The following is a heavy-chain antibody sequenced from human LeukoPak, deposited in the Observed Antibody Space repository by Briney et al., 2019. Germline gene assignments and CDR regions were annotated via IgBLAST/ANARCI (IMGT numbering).Heavy chain of an antibody. V-gene: IGHV1-18*01. CDR3: ARAFRCSSTSCYLGGFDY. CDR2: ISAYNGNT. CDR1: GYTFTSYG. J-gene: IGHJ4*02. Sequence: GASVKVSCKASGYTFTSYGISWVRQAPGQGLEWMGWISAYNGNTNYAQKLQGRVTMTTDTSTSTAYMELRSLRSDDTAVYYCARAFRCSSTSCYLGGFDYWGQRTLVTVSS. D-gene: IGHD2-2*01.